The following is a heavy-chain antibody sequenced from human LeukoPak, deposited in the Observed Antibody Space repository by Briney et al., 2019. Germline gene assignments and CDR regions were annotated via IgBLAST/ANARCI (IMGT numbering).Heavy chain of an antibody. CDR3: ARGGPPWGYCSSTSCYDFDY. Sequence: GGSLRLSCAASGFTFSSYAMSWVRQAPGKGLECISGFSGSGGSTYYADSVKGRFTISRDSSKNTLYLQMNSLRAEDTAVYYCARGGPPWGYCSSTSCYDFDYWGQGTLVTVSS. CDR2: FSGSGGST. V-gene: IGHV3-23*01. CDR1: GFTFSSYA. J-gene: IGHJ4*02. D-gene: IGHD2-2*01.